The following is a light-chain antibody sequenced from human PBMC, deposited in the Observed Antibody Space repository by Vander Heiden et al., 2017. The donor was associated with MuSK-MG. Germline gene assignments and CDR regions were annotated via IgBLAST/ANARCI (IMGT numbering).Light chain of an antibody. V-gene: IGKV3-15*01. CDR3: QQSNKWPPWT. Sequence: EIVMTQSPATLSVSPGERATLSCRASQSVSSNLAWYQQKPGQAPRLLIYGASTRATGIPARFSGSGSGTEFTLTISRLQSEDFAVYYCQQSNKWPPWTFGHGTRVEMK. CDR2: GAS. J-gene: IGKJ1*01. CDR1: QSVSSN.